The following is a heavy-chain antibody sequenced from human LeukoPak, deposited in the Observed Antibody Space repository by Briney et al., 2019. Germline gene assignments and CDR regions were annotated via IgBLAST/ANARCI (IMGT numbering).Heavy chain of an antibody. J-gene: IGHJ4*02. CDR1: GFTFTSYG. D-gene: IGHD3-10*01. CDR3: ARDLSPVVRASPMGY. Sequence: GTSLRLSCAASGFTFTSYGMHWVRQAPGKGLEWVALITYDGYYKYYSDSVKGRFTISSDTSKNTMYLQMDSLRAEDTAVYYCARDLSPVVRASPMGYWGQGTLVTVSS. V-gene: IGHV3-30*03. CDR2: ITYDGYYK.